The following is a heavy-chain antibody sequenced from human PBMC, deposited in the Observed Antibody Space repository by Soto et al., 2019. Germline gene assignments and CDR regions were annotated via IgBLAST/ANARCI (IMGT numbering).Heavy chain of an antibody. V-gene: IGHV3-23*01. CDR2: ISGSGGST. J-gene: IGHJ6*02. CDR1: GFSFSSYA. Sequence: GGSLRLSCAASGFSFSSYAMTWVRQAPGKGLEWVSTISGSGGSTHYADSVKGRLTISRDNSKNTLYLQMSSLGVDDTAVYYCAEGSGQQLDYSSGMDVWGQGTTVTVSS. CDR3: AEGSGQQLDYSSGMDV. D-gene: IGHD6-13*01.